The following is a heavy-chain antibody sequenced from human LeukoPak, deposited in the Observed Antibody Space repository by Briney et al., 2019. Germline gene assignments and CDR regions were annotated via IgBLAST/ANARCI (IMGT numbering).Heavy chain of an antibody. CDR3: ARQRLGYGSGSYYGAFDY. J-gene: IGHJ4*02. CDR2: IYYSGST. D-gene: IGHD3-10*01. Sequence: TSETLSLTCTVSGGSISSYYWSWIRQPPGKGLEWIGYIYYSGSTNYNPSLKSRVTISVDTSKNQFSLKLSSVTAADTAVYYCARQRLGYGSGSYYGAFDYWGQGTLVTVSS. CDR1: GGSISSYY. V-gene: IGHV4-59*08.